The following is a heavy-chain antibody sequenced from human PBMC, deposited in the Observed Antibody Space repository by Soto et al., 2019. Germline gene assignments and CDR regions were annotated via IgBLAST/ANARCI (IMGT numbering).Heavy chain of an antibody. Sequence: SLRLSCAASGFTFSSYGMHWVRQAPGKGLEWVAVISYDGSNKYYADSVKGRFTISRDNSKNTLYLQMNSLRAEDTAVYYCAKVPNSISWHEYYFDYWGQGTLVTVSS. D-gene: IGHD6-13*01. CDR2: ISYDGSNK. J-gene: IGHJ4*02. CDR3: AKVPNSISWHEYYFDY. V-gene: IGHV3-30*18. CDR1: GFTFSSYG.